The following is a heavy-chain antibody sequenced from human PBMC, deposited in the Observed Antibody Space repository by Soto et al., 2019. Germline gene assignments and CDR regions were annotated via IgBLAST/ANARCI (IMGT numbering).Heavy chain of an antibody. Sequence: ASVKVSCKASGYTFTGYYMHWVRQAPGQGLEWMGWINPNSGGTNYAQKFQGWVTMTRDTSISTAYMELSRLRSDDTAVYYWARAPTAGMGSGWYSALRGYYYYGMDVWGQGTTVTVSS. CDR2: INPNSGGT. CDR1: GYTFTGYY. CDR3: ARAPTAGMGSGWYSALRGYYYYGMDV. D-gene: IGHD6-19*01. J-gene: IGHJ6*02. V-gene: IGHV1-2*04.